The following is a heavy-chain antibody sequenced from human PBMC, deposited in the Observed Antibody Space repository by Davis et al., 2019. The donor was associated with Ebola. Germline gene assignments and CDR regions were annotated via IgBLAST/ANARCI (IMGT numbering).Heavy chain of an antibody. CDR2: IYYSGST. Sequence: PSETLSLSCAVYGGSFSSYYWSWIRQPPGKGLEWIGYIYYSGSTNYNPSLKSRVTISVDTSKGQFSLKLSSVTAADTAVYYCAKTPYGSGAFDIWGQGTMVTVSS. CDR3: AKTPYGSGAFDI. V-gene: IGHV4-59*01. J-gene: IGHJ3*02. D-gene: IGHD3-10*01. CDR1: GGSFSSYY.